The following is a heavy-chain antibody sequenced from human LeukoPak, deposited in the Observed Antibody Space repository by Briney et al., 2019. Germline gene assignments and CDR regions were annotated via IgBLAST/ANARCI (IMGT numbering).Heavy chain of an antibody. CDR3: AKLSAHYCSGGNCYSDY. D-gene: IGHD2-15*01. V-gene: IGHV3-23*01. J-gene: IGHJ4*02. CDR2: ISGSGTTT. Sequence: PGGSLRLSCAASGFTFSDYAMSWVRQAPGKGLEWVSAISGSGTTTYYADSVKGRFTISRDNSKITLYLQMNSLRAEDTAVYYCAKLSAHYCSGGNCYSDYWGQGTLVPVSS. CDR1: GFTFSDYA.